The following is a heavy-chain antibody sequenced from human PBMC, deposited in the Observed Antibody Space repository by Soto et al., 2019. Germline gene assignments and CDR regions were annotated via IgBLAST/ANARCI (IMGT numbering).Heavy chain of an antibody. J-gene: IGHJ6*02. CDR2: VHHSGST. Sequence: QLLLQESGPGLVKPSGTLSLTCAVSGASISSSNWWTWVRQPPGKGLEWIGEVHHSGSTSYSPSLRRRPPXSXAXXTNQFSRNLLSVPAADTAVYYCVSAPTRPSSQKRITSGLDVWGQGTTVAVSS. D-gene: IGHD6-13*01. V-gene: IGHV4-4*02. CDR1: GASISSSNW. CDR3: VSAPTRPSSQKRITSGLDV.